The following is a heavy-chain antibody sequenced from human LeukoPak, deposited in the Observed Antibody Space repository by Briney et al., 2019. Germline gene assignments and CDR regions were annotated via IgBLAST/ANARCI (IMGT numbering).Heavy chain of an antibody. V-gene: IGHV4-59*01. Sequence: SETLSLTCAVYGGSFSGYYWSWIRQPPGKGLEWIGYIYYSGSTYYNPSLKSRVTISVDTSKNQFSLKLSSVTAADTAVYYCARMTYYYDSSGYMVYAFDIWGQGTMVTVSS. J-gene: IGHJ3*02. CDR3: ARMTYYYDSSGYMVYAFDI. CDR2: IYYSGST. CDR1: GGSFSGYY. D-gene: IGHD3-22*01.